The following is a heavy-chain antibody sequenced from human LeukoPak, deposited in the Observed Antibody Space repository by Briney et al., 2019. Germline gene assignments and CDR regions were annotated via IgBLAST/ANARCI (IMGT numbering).Heavy chain of an antibody. Sequence: ASVKVSCKASGGTFSNYAISWVRQAPGQGLEWMGWISTYNGNTNYARKLQGRVTMTTDTSTSTAYMELRSLRSDDTAVYYCARAPPVDEGNWFGPWGQGTLVTVSS. V-gene: IGHV1-18*01. CDR3: ARAPPVDEGNWFGP. J-gene: IGHJ5*02. CDR1: GGTFSNYA. CDR2: ISTYNGNT.